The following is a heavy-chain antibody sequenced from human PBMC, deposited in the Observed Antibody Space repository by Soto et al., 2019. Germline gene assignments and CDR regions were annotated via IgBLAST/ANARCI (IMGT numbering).Heavy chain of an antibody. J-gene: IGHJ6*02. CDR1: GDTFKNCV. CDR3: AAELGFGKLSVV. Sequence: QVQGVQSGVEVRRPGSSVKVSCKASGDTFKNCVISWVRQAPGQGLEWMGGFIPLFGTTDFAQGFQGRLTITTDESTTTAYMELSRLRSEDTATYYCAAELGFGKLSVVWGQGTKVIVSS. V-gene: IGHV1-69*01. CDR2: FIPLFGTT. D-gene: IGHD3-10*01.